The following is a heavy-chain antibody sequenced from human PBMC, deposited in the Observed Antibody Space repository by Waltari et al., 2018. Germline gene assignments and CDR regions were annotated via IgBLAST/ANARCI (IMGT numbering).Heavy chain of an antibody. CDR2: LRNTGGT. Sequence: QLQESGPGLVTPSETLSLTCTVSGDFLSDAHWTWIRQAPGKGLEWIAYLRNTGGTKCTPSLESRVTVSTVTSKKQFFLRLTSVTAADTAIYYCARLPTKYYDSIGWGFFDQWGQGILVTVSS. D-gene: IGHD3-22*01. CDR1: GDFLSDAH. V-gene: IGHV4-59*08. CDR3: ARLPTKYYDSIGWGFFDQ. J-gene: IGHJ4*02.